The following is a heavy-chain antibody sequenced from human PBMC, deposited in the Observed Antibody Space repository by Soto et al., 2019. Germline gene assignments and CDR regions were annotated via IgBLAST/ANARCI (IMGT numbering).Heavy chain of an antibody. CDR3: ASYYYGSGSYFARRAFDI. J-gene: IGHJ3*02. Sequence: PSETLSLTCAVSGGSINSGGYSWSWIRQPPGKGLEWIGYIYHSGSTYYNPSLKSRVTISVDRSKNQFSLKLSSVTAADTAVYYCASYYYGSGSYFARRAFDIWGQGTMVTVS. CDR1: GGSINSGGYS. CDR2: IYHSGST. D-gene: IGHD3-10*01. V-gene: IGHV4-30-2*01.